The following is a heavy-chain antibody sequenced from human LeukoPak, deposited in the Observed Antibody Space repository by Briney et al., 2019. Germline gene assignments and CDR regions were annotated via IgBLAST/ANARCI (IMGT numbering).Heavy chain of an antibody. Sequence: SETLSLTCTVSGASISNYYWSWIRQTPEKGLEWMGHIHSSGGSSYYPSLKSRLTLAIDPSRNQLSLKLPSVTAADTAVYFCARLGSYHDFGGQGALVTVSS. CDR1: GASISNYY. D-gene: IGHD1-26*01. J-gene: IGHJ4*02. CDR2: IHSSGGS. CDR3: ARLGSYHDF. V-gene: IGHV4-4*09.